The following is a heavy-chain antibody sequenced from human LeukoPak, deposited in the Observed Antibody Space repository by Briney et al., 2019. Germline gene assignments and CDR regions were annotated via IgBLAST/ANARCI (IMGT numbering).Heavy chain of an antibody. Sequence: GGSLRLSRAASGFTFSNYGMHWVRQAPGKGLEWVAVISYDGSNKYYADSVKGRFTISRDNANNSLSLQMNSLRAEDTAVYYCARGKAVAGTFSWFDPWGQGTLVTVSS. CDR2: ISYDGSNK. CDR1: GFTFSNYG. J-gene: IGHJ5*02. V-gene: IGHV3-30*03. D-gene: IGHD6-19*01. CDR3: ARGKAVAGTFSWFDP.